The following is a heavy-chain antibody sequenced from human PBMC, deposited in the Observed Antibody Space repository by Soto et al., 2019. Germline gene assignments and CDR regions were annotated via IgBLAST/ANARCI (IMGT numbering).Heavy chain of an antibody. D-gene: IGHD3-16*01. CDR1: GGSINTDDL. Sequence: QVQLQESGPGLVKPSGTLSLTCAVSGGSINTDDLWSWVRQPPGKGLEWIGEVHHSGTTNYIQSLKSRLTMSVDKSGNRVSLEMTSVTAADTAVYFCARGFDDRWVYWGHGALVTVSS. V-gene: IGHV4-4*02. CDR2: VHHSGTT. J-gene: IGHJ4*01. CDR3: ARGFDDRWVY.